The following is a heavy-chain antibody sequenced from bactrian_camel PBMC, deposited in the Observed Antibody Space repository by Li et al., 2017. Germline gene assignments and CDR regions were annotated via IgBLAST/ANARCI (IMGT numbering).Heavy chain of an antibody. CDR3: ATSLGGTWWFDCTY. CDR1: GHSRGSNC. J-gene: IGHJ4*01. V-gene: IGHV3S32*01. D-gene: IGHD7*01. Sequence: VQLVESGGGSVQPGGSLRLSCKVSGHSRGSNCVGWYRLPPGRAPAEREGIAAIRRDGGETWYAASVKGRFTISRDNAKNTLYLELASLKTEDTAMYYCATSLGGTWWFDCTYWGQGTQVTVS. CDR2: IRRDGGET.